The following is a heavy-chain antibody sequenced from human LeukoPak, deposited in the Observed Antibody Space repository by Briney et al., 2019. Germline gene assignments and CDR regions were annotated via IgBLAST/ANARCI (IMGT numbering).Heavy chain of an antibody. CDR1: GFTFSNYW. CDR3: ARRNAMDV. V-gene: IGHV3-7*03. J-gene: IGHJ6*02. Sequence: PGGSLRLSCAASGFTFSNYWMTWVRQAPGKGLEWVANINRDGSERYYVDSVKGRFTISRDDAKSSLHLQMNSLRAEDTAVHYCARRNAMDVWGQGTTVIVFS. CDR2: INRDGSER.